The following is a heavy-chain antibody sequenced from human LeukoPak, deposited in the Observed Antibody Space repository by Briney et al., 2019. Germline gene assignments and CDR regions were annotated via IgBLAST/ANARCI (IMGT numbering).Heavy chain of an antibody. D-gene: IGHD3-9*01. V-gene: IGHV3-66*01. Sequence: PGGSLRLSCAASGFTFSSNYMSWVRQAPGKGLEWVSVIYSGGSTYYADSVKGRFTISRDNSKNTLYLQMNSLRAEDTAVYYCARAFLTGYFRRLDYFDYWGQGTLVTVSS. J-gene: IGHJ4*02. CDR2: IYSGGST. CDR3: ARAFLTGYFRRLDYFDY. CDR1: GFTFSSNY.